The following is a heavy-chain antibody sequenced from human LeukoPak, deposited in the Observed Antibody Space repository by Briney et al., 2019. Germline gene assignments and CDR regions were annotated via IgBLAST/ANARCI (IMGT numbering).Heavy chain of an antibody. CDR2: ANTHNGKT. D-gene: IGHD5-12*01. CDR1: GYTFATYG. J-gene: IGHJ4*02. V-gene: IGHV1-18*01. Sequence: ASVKVSCKASGYTFATYGFSWVRQAPGQGLEWMGWANTHNGKTHYAQKIQGRVTMTTDTSTSTAYMELRSLVSDDTAVYYCARDFSGYDPDYWGQGTLVTVTS. CDR3: ARDFSGYDPDY.